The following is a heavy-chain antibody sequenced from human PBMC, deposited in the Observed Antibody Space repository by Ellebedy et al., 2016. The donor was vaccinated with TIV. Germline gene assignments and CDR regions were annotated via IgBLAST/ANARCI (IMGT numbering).Heavy chain of an antibody. V-gene: IGHV4-59*08. CDR1: GDSMRSQY. CDR3: ARQGSSGSWSYCGMDV. CDR2: IFYSGST. D-gene: IGHD3-10*01. J-gene: IGHJ6*02. Sequence: MPSETLSLTCTVSGDSMRSQYWSWIRQPPGKGLEWIGSIFYSGSTNYNSSLKNRVSISVDMSKNQFSLKVNSVTAADTAVYYCARQGSSGSWSYCGMDVWGQGTTVTVSS.